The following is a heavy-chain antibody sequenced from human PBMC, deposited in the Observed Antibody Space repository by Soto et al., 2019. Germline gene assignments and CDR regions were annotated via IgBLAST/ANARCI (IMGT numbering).Heavy chain of an antibody. J-gene: IGHJ3*02. CDR2: FNPSGDAT. V-gene: IGHV1-46*01. CDR1: GYIFSNYY. Sequence: QVQLVQSGAEVKKPGTSVKVSCKASGYIFSNYYMHWVRQAPGQGLEWMGVFNPSGDATHYAQSFQGRVSMTRDTSTSTVYMELSTLTSEDTGVYYCARRGMSKIGFDTWGQGTMVTVSS. CDR3: ARRGMSKIGFDT. D-gene: IGHD3-10*01.